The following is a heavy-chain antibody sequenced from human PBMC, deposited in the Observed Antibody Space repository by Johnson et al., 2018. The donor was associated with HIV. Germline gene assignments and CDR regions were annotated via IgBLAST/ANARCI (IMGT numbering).Heavy chain of an antibody. Sequence: VQLVESGGGLVRPGGSLRISCVASGLIFSRSWMHWVRQAPGKGLEWVSRTNSDGSSTNYADSVKGRFTISRDNAKNTLHLQMNSLRVEDTAVYYCARGWCMWSGGVLSPRNAFDIWGQGTMVTVSS. CDR1: GLIFSRSW. V-gene: IGHV3-74*01. CDR2: TNSDGSST. D-gene: IGHD2-8*01. J-gene: IGHJ3*02. CDR3: ARGWCMWSGGVLSPRNAFDI.